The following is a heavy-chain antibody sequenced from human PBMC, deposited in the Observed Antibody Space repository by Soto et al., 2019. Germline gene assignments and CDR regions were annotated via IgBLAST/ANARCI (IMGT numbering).Heavy chain of an antibody. CDR3: ASDSPLRFLEWFPSMDV. Sequence: GGSLRLSCAASGFTFSSYSMNWVHPAPGKGLEWVSSISSSSSYIYYADSVKGRFTISRDNAKNSLYLQMNSLRAEDTAVYYCASDSPLRFLEWFPSMDVWGKGTTVTVSS. V-gene: IGHV3-21*01. CDR1: GFTFSSYS. J-gene: IGHJ6*04. CDR2: ISSSSSYI. D-gene: IGHD3-3*01.